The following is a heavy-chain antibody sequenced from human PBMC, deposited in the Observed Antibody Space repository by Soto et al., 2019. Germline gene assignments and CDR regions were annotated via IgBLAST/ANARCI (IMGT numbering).Heavy chain of an antibody. D-gene: IGHD6-19*01. CDR3: ASEKWLVRRNDPFDS. Sequence: QVQLVQSGAEVKKPGASVKVSCKASGYTFINYYMHWVRQAPGQGFEWMGIINPNGGSTTYAQKFQGRVTLTRDTSTNTVNMELSSLISEDTAVYYCASEKWLVRRNDPFDSCGQGTMVTVSS. CDR1: GYTFINYY. J-gene: IGHJ3*02. CDR2: INPNGGST. V-gene: IGHV1-46*01.